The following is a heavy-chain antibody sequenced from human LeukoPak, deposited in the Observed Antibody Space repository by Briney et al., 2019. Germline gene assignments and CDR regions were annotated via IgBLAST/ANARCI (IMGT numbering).Heavy chain of an antibody. V-gene: IGHV3-48*03. Sequence: PGGSLRLSCTSSGSTFSSYEMNWVRQAPGKGLEGVSYISSSGSIIYYADSVRGRFTIYRDDANNSLYLQMNSLRADDTAVYYCAGHEQWVDQMDDYWGQGTLVTVSS. J-gene: IGHJ4*02. D-gene: IGHD6-19*01. CDR1: GSTFSSYE. CDR2: ISSSGSII. CDR3: AGHEQWVDQMDDY.